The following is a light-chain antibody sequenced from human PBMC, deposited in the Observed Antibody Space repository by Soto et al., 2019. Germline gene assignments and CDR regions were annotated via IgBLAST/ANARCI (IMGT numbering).Light chain of an antibody. Sequence: DIQMTQSPSPLSASVGDRVYITFRTSQSISSYLNWYQAKPGKAPKLLIYEASSLESGVPSRFSGSGSGTDFTLTISSLQPEDSATYYCQQSYSTPPFNFGPGTRVDI. J-gene: IGKJ3*01. CDR1: QSISSY. CDR3: QQSYSTPPFN. CDR2: EAS. V-gene: IGKV1-39*01.